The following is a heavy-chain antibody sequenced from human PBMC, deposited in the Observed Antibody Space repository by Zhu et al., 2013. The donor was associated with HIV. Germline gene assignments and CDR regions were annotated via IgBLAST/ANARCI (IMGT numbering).Heavy chain of an antibody. CDR3: CVEGSSGSVHFDY. Sequence: QVQLVQSGAEVKKPGSSVKVSCKASGGTFSNYAITWVRQAPGQGLEWMGGIIPIFGTTNYAQKFQGRVTITADESTSTAYMELSTLRSEDTAVYYCCVEGSSGSVHFDYVGTREPVVRPSP. CDR1: GGTFSNYA. J-gene: IGHJ4*02. CDR2: IIPIFGTT. D-gene: IGHD1-26*01. V-gene: IGHV1-69*01.